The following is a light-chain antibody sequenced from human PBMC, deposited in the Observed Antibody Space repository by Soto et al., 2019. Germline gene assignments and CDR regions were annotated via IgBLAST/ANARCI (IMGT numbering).Light chain of an antibody. V-gene: IGKV3-11*01. CDR2: DAS. CDR1: QSVSNY. CDR3: QQSRDWPLT. J-gene: IGKJ4*01. Sequence: VLTQSPATLSLSPGERATVSCRASQSVSNYLAWYQQKPGQAPRLLMYDASNRATGIPARFSGSWSGTDFTLTITSLEPEDFAVYYCQQSRDWPLTFGGGTKVDIK.